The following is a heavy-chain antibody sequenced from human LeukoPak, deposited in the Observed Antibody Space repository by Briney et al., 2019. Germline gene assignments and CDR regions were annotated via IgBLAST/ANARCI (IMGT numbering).Heavy chain of an antibody. CDR1: GGSISSYY. V-gene: IGHV4-4*07. Sequence: SETLSLTCTVSGGSISSYYWSWIRQPAGKGLEWIGRIYTSASTNYNPSLKSRVTMSVDTSKNQFSLKLSSVTAADTAVYYCAREPMGVDSGGPDYWGQGTLVTVSS. CDR3: AREPMGVDSGGPDY. D-gene: IGHD3-16*01. CDR2: IYTSAST. J-gene: IGHJ4*02.